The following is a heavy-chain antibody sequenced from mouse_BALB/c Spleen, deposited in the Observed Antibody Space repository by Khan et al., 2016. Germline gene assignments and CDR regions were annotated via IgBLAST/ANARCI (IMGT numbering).Heavy chain of an antibody. Sequence: EVELVESGGGLVKPGGSLKLSCAASGFIFSDFYMYWLRQTPEKRLEWVATISHGGRYTYYPDNVKGRFTISSDNAKHNLYLQMTSLKSEDTAMYFCARAGNTYTYWFFDVWGAGTTVSVSS. CDR3: ARAGNTYTYWFFDV. CDR2: ISHGGRYT. CDR1: GFIFSDFY. D-gene: IGHD1-1*01. V-gene: IGHV5-4*02. J-gene: IGHJ1*01.